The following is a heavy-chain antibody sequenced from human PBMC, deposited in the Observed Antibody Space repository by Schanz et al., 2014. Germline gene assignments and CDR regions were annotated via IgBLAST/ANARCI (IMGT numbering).Heavy chain of an antibody. V-gene: IGHV1-69*02. J-gene: IGHJ6*02. Sequence: QVQLVQSGAEVKKPGSSVKVSCTASGGTFSSYTISWIRQAPGQGLEWMGRIIPVLAIADYAQKFQGRVTITADKSTSTASMELSSLRSEDTAGYYCARGPSQGYSYGHNIGAYYYGMDVWGQGTTVTVSS. D-gene: IGHD5-18*01. CDR2: IIPVLAIA. CDR3: ARGPSQGYSYGHNIGAYYYGMDV. CDR1: GGTFSSYT.